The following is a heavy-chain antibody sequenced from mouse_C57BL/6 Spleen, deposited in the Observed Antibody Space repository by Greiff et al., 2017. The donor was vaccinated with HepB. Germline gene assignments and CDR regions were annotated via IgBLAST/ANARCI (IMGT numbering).Heavy chain of an antibody. CDR3: ARESRDAMDY. CDR2: IYPGGGYT. Sequence: VQLQQSGAELVRPGTSVKMSCKASGYTFTNYWIGWAKQRPGHGLEWIGDIYPGGGYTNYNEKFKGKATLTADKSSSTAYMQFSSLTSEDSAIYYCARESRDAMDYWGQGTSVTVSS. V-gene: IGHV1-63*01. CDR1: GYTFTNYW. J-gene: IGHJ4*01. D-gene: IGHD1-1*01.